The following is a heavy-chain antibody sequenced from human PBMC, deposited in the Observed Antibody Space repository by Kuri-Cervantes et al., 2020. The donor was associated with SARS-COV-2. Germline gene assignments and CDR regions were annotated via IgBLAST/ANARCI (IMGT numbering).Heavy chain of an antibody. D-gene: IGHD5-18*01. V-gene: IGHV3-66*01. CDR1: GFTVSSNY. J-gene: IGHJ3*02. CDR2: IYSGGST. Sequence: GESLKISCAASGFTVSSNYMSWVRQAPGKGLEWVSVIYSGGSTYYADSVKGRFTISRDNSKNTLYLQMNSLRAEDTAVYYCARAWIQLWLGPDAFDIWGQGTMVTVSS. CDR3: ARAWIQLWLGPDAFDI.